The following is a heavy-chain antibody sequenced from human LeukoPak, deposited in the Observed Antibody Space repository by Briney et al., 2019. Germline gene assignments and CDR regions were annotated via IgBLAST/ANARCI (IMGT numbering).Heavy chain of an antibody. CDR1: GFTFSSYG. V-gene: IGHV3-33*01. D-gene: IGHD2-2*01. Sequence: PGGSLRLSCAASGFTFSSYGMHWVRQAPGKGLEWVAVIWNDGSNKYYADSVKGRFTISRDNSKNTLYLQMNSLRADDTAVYYWARAAEKFCSTTGCFFAYGARGAWATVPS. J-gene: IGHJ4*02. CDR3: ARAAEKFCSTTGCFFAY. CDR2: IWNDGSNK.